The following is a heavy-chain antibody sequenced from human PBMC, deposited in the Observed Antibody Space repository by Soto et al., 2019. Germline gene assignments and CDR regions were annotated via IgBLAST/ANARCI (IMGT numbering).Heavy chain of an antibody. Sequence: LLTLSLIRMLFWRPSRTFYWSWIWQHAGKGQEWIGRIYTSGSTNYNPSRKSRVTMSVDTSKNQFSLKLSSVTAADAAVYFFARGGVIGTKDWYFVLWGRGTLVTDSS. D-gene: IGHD2-8*01. CDR1: WRPSRTFY. CDR2: IYTSGST. V-gene: IGHV4-4*07. J-gene: IGHJ2*01. CDR3: ARGGVIGTKDWYFVL.